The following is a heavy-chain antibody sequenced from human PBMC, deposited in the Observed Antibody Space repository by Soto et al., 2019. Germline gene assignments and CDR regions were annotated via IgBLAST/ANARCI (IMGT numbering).Heavy chain of an antibody. D-gene: IGHD3-10*01. CDR3: ASKIITMVRGVISYYYGMDV. CDR1: GGTFSSYA. V-gene: IGHV1-69*13. J-gene: IGHJ6*02. Sequence: SVKVSCKASGGTFSSYAISWVRQAPGQGLEWMGGIIPILGTANYAQKFQGRVTITADESTSTAYMELSSLRSEDTAVYYCASKIITMVRGVISYYYGMDVWGQGTTVTVSS. CDR2: IIPILGTA.